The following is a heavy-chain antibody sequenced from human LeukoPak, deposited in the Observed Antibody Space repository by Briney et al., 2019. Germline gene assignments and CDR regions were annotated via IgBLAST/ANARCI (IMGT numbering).Heavy chain of an antibody. CDR1: GYSFTSYG. J-gene: IGHJ4*02. CDR2: ICAYNGNT. CDR3: AKDQSFGAGSYQDY. V-gene: IGHV1-18*01. Sequence: AAVKVSCKPSGYSFTSYGISWVRQAPGQGLEWVGWICAYNGNTNYAQKLQGRVTMTTDTSTSTADMDLRSLRSDDTAVYYCAKDQSFGAGSYQDYWGQGTLVTVSS. D-gene: IGHD3-10*01.